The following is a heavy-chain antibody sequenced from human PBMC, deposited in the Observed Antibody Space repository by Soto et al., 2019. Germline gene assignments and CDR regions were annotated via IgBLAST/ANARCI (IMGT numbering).Heavy chain of an antibody. D-gene: IGHD6-19*01. Sequence: PSQTLSLTCAISGDSVSSNSAAWNWIRQSPSRGLEWLGRTYYRSKWYNDYAVSVKSRITINPDTSKNQFSLQLNSVTPEDTAVYYCAKTQRGYSSGWVEGMDVWGQGTTVTVSS. CDR3: AKTQRGYSSGWVEGMDV. V-gene: IGHV6-1*01. J-gene: IGHJ6*02. CDR1: GDSVSSNSAA. CDR2: TYYRSKWYN.